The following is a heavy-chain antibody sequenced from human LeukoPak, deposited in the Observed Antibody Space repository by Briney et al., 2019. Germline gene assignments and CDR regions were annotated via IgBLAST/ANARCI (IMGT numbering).Heavy chain of an antibody. CDR3: VKGAPFDY. Sequence: SGGSLRLSCAASEFTFSSYWMSWVRQAPGKGLEWVANIKQDGSEKHYVESVKGRFTISRDNARNTLSLQMNSLRIEDTAIYYCVKGAPFDYWGLGTLVAASS. CDR1: EFTFSSYW. D-gene: IGHD4/OR15-4a*01. V-gene: IGHV3-7*01. CDR2: IKQDGSEK. J-gene: IGHJ4*02.